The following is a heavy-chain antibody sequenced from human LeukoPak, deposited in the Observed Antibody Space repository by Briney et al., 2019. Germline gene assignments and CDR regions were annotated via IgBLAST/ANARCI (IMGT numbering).Heavy chain of an antibody. Sequence: GGSLRLSCAASGFTFSSYAMSWVRQAPGKGLVWVSRINTDGSSTTYADSVKGRFTISRDDAKNTVYLQMNSLRAEDTAVYYCARVMDYGGSSPFDYWGQGTLVTVSS. V-gene: IGHV3-74*01. D-gene: IGHD4-23*01. CDR2: INTDGSST. CDR1: GFTFSSYA. CDR3: ARVMDYGGSSPFDY. J-gene: IGHJ4*02.